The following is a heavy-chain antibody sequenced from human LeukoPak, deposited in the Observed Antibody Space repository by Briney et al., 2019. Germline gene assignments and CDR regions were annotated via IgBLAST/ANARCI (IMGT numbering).Heavy chain of an antibody. J-gene: IGHJ5*02. V-gene: IGHV4-59*12. D-gene: IGHD3-10*01. CDR1: GGSISSYY. CDR2: IYYSGST. Sequence: SGTLSLTCAVSGGSISSYYWSWIRQPPGKGLEWIGSIYYSGSTYYNPSLKSRVTISVDTSKNQFSLKLSSVTAADTAVYYCARGTVSQLLWFGERFDPWGQGTLVTVSS. CDR3: ARGTVSQLLWFGERFDP.